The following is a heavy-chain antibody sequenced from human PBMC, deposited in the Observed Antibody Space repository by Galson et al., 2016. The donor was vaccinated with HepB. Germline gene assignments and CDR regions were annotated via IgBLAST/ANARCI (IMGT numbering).Heavy chain of an antibody. CDR1: GFKFSSYG. V-gene: IGHV3-33*03. Sequence: SLRLSCAASGFKFSSYGMHWVRQAPGKGLEWVAIIWYNESNKQYADSVKGRFTISRDNSQNTVHLQMNSLRADDTALYYCARGMSYHIYWGQGTLVTVSS. CDR3: ARGMSYHIY. D-gene: IGHD3-10*01. J-gene: IGHJ4*02. CDR2: IWYNESNK.